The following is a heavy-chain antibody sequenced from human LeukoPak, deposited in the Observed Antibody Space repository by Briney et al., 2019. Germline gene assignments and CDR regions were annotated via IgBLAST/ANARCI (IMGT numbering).Heavy chain of an antibody. CDR2: IYYSGST. CDR3: AREYCSSTSCYENALDI. D-gene: IGHD2-2*01. Sequence: SETLSLTCTVSGGSISSYYWSWIRQPPGKGLEWIGYIYYSGSTNYNPSLKSRVTISVDTSKNQFSLKLSSVTAADTAVYYCAREYCSSTSCYENALDIWGQGTMVTVSS. CDR1: GGSISSYY. V-gene: IGHV4-59*01. J-gene: IGHJ3*02.